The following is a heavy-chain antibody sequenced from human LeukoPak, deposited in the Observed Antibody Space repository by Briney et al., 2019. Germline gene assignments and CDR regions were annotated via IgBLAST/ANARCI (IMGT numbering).Heavy chain of an antibody. J-gene: IGHJ5*02. CDR2: IIPILGTA. CDR3: ARGYYDFWSGYYNWFDP. Sequence: GASVKVSCKASGGTFSSYAISWVRQAPGQGLEWMGGIIPILGTANYAQKFQGRVTITADESTSTAYMELSSLRSEDTAVYYCARGYYDFWSGYYNWFDPWGQGTLVTVSS. V-gene: IGHV1-69*01. CDR1: GGTFSSYA. D-gene: IGHD3-3*01.